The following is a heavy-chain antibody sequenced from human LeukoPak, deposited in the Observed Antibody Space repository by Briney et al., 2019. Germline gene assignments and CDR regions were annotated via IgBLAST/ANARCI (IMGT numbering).Heavy chain of an antibody. Sequence: TSETLSLTCTVSGGSISSYYWSWIRQPPGKGLEWIGYIYYSGSTNYNPSPKSRVTISVDTSKNQFSLKLSSVTAADTAVYYCAREPYDFWSGYYTSHAFDIWGQGTMVTVSS. D-gene: IGHD3-3*01. CDR1: GGSISSYY. V-gene: IGHV4-59*01. CDR2: IYYSGST. J-gene: IGHJ3*02. CDR3: AREPYDFWSGYYTSHAFDI.